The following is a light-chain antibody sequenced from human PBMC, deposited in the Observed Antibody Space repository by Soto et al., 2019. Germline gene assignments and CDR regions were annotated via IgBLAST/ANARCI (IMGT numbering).Light chain of an antibody. V-gene: IGKV3-20*01. CDR3: QQYGSSSWT. CDR2: GAS. CDR1: QSVSSSY. J-gene: IGKJ1*01. Sequence: EIVLTQSPATLSLSPGERATRSGMASQSVSSSYLAWYQQKPGQAPRLLIYGASSRATGIPDRFSGSGSGTDFTLTISRLEPEDLAVYYCQQYGSSSWTVGQVTKVDIK.